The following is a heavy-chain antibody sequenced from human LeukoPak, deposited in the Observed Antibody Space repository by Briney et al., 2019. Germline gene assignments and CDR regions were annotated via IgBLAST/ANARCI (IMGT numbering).Heavy chain of an antibody. Sequence: PGGSLRLSCAASGFTFRSYAMNWVRQAQGKGLEWVSVISGSGTNTYYADSVKGRFTISRDNSKNTLFLQMHSLRAEDTAVYYCAKGSVPIISSSYFDYWGQGTLVTVSS. D-gene: IGHD6-13*01. J-gene: IGHJ4*02. CDR2: ISGSGTNT. V-gene: IGHV3-23*01. CDR1: GFTFRSYA. CDR3: AKGSVPIISSSYFDY.